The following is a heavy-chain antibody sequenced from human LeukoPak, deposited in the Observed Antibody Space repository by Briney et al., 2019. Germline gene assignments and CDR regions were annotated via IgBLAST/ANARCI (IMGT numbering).Heavy chain of an antibody. CDR1: GYSFITYG. CDR2: ISAYNRST. CDR3: ARPYDSSGYYNYYFDN. D-gene: IGHD3-22*01. V-gene: IGHV1-18*01. Sequence: ASVKVSCKASGYSFITYGISWVRRAPGQGLEWMGWISAYNRSTDYAQNLQGRVTMTTDTSTGTAYMEMRSLRSDDTAVYYCARPYDSSGYYNYYFDNWGQGTLVTVSS. J-gene: IGHJ4*02.